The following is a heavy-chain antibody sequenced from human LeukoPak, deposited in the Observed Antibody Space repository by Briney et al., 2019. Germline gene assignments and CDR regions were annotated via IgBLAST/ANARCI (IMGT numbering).Heavy chain of an antibody. Sequence: PGGSLRLSCAASGFTFDDYAMHWVRQAPGKGLEWVSLISWDGGSTYYADSVKGRFTISRDNSKNSLYLQMNSVRAEDTAVYYCARSSFPYYFDYWGQGTLVTVSS. V-gene: IGHV3-43D*03. J-gene: IGHJ4*02. CDR1: GFTFDDYA. D-gene: IGHD3-16*01. CDR2: ISWDGGST. CDR3: ARSSFPYYFDY.